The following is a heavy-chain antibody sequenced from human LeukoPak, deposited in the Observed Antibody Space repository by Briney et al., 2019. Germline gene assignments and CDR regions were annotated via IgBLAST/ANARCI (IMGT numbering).Heavy chain of an antibody. J-gene: IGHJ6*02. D-gene: IGHD3-16*02. CDR3: ARFEPPGVIEQGPSGMDV. V-gene: IGHV3-7*03. CDR1: GFTFSNYW. CDR2: IKQDGSEK. Sequence: GGSLRLSCAASGFTFSNYWVSWVRQAPGKGLEWVANIKQDGSEKYYVNSVKGRFTISRDNAKNSLYLQMNSLRAEDTAVYYCARFEPPGVIEQGPSGMDVWGQGTTVTVSS.